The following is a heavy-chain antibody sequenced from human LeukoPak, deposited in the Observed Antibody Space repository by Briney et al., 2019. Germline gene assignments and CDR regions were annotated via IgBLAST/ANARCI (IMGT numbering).Heavy chain of an antibody. CDR2: IIPILGIA. V-gene: IGHV1-69*04. Sequence: GASVKVSCKASGGTFSSYAISWVRQAPGQGLEWMGRIIPILGIANYAQKFQGRVTITADKSTSTAYMELSSLRSEDTAVYYCARRIAAAGMTFDYWGQGTLVTVS. J-gene: IGHJ4*02. CDR1: GGTFSSYA. D-gene: IGHD6-13*01. CDR3: ARRIAAAGMTFDY.